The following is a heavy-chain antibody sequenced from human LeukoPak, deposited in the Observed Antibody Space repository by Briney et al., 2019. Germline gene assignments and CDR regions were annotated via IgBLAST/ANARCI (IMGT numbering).Heavy chain of an antibody. V-gene: IGHV3-11*06. CDR2: ISSSSSYT. D-gene: IGHD3-10*01. Sequence: GGSLRLSCAASGFTFSDYYMSWIRQAPGKGLEWVSYISSSSSYTNYADSVKGRFTISRDNAKNSLYLQMNSLRAEDTAVYYCARVRGVIISPFGYWGQGTLVTVSS. CDR1: GFTFSDYY. CDR3: ARVRGVIISPFGY. J-gene: IGHJ4*02.